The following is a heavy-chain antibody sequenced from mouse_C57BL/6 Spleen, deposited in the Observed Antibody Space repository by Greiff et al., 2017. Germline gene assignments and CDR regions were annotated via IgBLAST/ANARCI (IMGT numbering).Heavy chain of an antibody. Sequence: GGGLVQPKGSLKLSCAASGFSFNTYAMNWVRQAPGKGLEWVARIRSKSNNYATYYADSVKDRFTISRDDSESMLYLQMNNLKTEDTAMYYCVGDLLLRSWFAYWGQGTLVTVSA. CDR1: GFSFNTYA. J-gene: IGHJ3*01. D-gene: IGHD1-1*01. V-gene: IGHV10-1*01. CDR2: IRSKSNNYAT. CDR3: VGDLLLRSWFAY.